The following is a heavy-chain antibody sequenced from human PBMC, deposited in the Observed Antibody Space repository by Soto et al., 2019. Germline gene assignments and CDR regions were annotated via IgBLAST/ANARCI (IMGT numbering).Heavy chain of an antibody. D-gene: IGHD4-17*01. CDR2: INHSGST. CDR1: GVPFSGSY. CDR3: GREQVTSSLTTDPPIF. J-gene: IGHJ4*02. V-gene: IGHV4-34*01. Sequence: SETLSLTCAVSGVPFSGSYWTWIRQPPGKGLEWIGEINHSGSTNYNPSLNSRVSMSVDKSKKQFSLKLTSVTAADTAMYYCGREQVTSSLTTDPPIFWGQGILVTVSS.